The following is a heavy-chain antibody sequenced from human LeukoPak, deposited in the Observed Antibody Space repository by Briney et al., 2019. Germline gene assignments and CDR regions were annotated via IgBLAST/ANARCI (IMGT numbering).Heavy chain of an antibody. CDR3: ARHPYAGNPLDY. V-gene: IGHV1-69*01. CDR1: GGTFSSYA. D-gene: IGHD4-23*01. J-gene: IGHJ4*02. CDR2: IIPIFGTA. Sequence: SVKVSCKASGGTFSSYAISWVRQAPGQGLEWMRGIIPIFGTANYAQKFQGRVTITADESTSTAYMELSSLRSEDTAVYYCARHPYAGNPLDYWGQGTLVTVSS.